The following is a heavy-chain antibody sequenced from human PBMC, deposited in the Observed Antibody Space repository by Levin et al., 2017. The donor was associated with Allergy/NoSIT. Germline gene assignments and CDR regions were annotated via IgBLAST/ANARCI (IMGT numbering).Heavy chain of an antibody. CDR2: ISYDGGNK. J-gene: IGHJ3*02. D-gene: IGHD7-27*01. Sequence: GESLKISCAASGFTFSNYAMHWVRQAPGKGLEWVALISYDGGNKYYADSVKGRFTISRDNSKNTPFLPMNSLRAEDTAVYYCARAKLGPDVFDIWGQGTMVTVSS. V-gene: IGHV3-30-3*01. CDR1: GFTFSNYA. CDR3: ARAKLGPDVFDI.